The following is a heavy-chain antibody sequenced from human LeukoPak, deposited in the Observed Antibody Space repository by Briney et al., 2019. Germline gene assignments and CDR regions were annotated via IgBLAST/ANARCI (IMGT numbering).Heavy chain of an antibody. CDR2: ISGSGGST. J-gene: IGHJ4*02. Sequence: GGSLRLSCAASGFTFSSYAMSWVRQAPGKGLEWVSAISGSGGSTYYADSVKGRFTISRDNSKNTLYLQMNSLRAEDTAVYYWAKDYYYGSGIYPGFDYWGQGTLVTVSS. CDR1: GFTFSSYA. CDR3: AKDYYYGSGIYPGFDY. V-gene: IGHV3-23*01. D-gene: IGHD3-10*01.